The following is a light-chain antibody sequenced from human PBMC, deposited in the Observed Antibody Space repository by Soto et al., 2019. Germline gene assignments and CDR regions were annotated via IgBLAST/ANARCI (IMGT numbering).Light chain of an antibody. CDR3: QSYDSSLSGFV. Sequence: QSVLTQPPSVSGAPGQRDTISCTGTSSNIGAGFDVHWYQHLPGTAPKLLIYGNSNRPSGVPDRFSGSKSGTSASLAITGLQAEDEADYYCQSYDSSLSGFVFGTGTKVTVL. J-gene: IGLJ1*01. V-gene: IGLV1-40*01. CDR1: SSNIGAGFD. CDR2: GNS.